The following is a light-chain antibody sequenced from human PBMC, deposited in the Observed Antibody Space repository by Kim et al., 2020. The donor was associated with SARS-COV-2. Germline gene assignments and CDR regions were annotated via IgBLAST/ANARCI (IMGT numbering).Light chain of an antibody. CDR1: SSNIGAGYD. V-gene: IGLV1-40*01. J-gene: IGLJ3*02. Sequence: QRVTISGTGSSSNIGAGYDVHWYQQLLGTAPKLLIYGNSNRPSGVPDRFSGSKSGTSASLAITGLQAEDEADYYCQSYDSSLSGWVFGGGTQLTVL. CDR3: QSYDSSLSGWV. CDR2: GNS.